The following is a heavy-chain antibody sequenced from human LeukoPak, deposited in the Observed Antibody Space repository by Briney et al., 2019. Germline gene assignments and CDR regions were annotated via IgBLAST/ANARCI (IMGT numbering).Heavy chain of an antibody. CDR2: INGDARST. V-gene: IGHV3-74*01. J-gene: IGHJ4*02. CDR1: GLTLSGYW. Sequence: GGSLRLSCAASGLTLSGYWMHWVRQAPGKGLVWVSRINGDARSTSYADSVKGRFTISRDNAKSTLYLQMNSLRVEDTAVYYCARARGNTYGYFEYRGQGTLVTVSS. D-gene: IGHD5-18*01. CDR3: ARARGNTYGYFEY.